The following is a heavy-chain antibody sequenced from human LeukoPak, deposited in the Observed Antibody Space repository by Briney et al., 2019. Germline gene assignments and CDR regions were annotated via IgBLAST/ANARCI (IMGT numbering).Heavy chain of an antibody. D-gene: IGHD3-9*01. V-gene: IGHV4-39*07. Sequence: SETLSLTCTVSGGSISSSSYYWGWIRQPPGKGLEWIGSIYYSGSTNYNPSLKSRVTISVDTSKNQFSLKLSSVTAADTAVYYCARAPAYYDILTGSRAYYYYYMDVWGKGTTVTVSS. CDR3: ARAPAYYDILTGSRAYYYYYMDV. J-gene: IGHJ6*03. CDR1: GGSISSSSYY. CDR2: IYYSGST.